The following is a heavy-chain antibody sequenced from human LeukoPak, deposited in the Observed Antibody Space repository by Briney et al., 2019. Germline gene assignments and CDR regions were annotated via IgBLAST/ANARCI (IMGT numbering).Heavy chain of an antibody. J-gene: IGHJ3*02. CDR1: GFTFSSYA. V-gene: IGHV3-48*03. Sequence: GGSLRLSCAASGFTFSSYAMSWVRQAPGKGLEWVSYISSSGSTIYYADSVKGRFTISRDNAKNSLYLQMNSLRAEDTAVYYCARDKTPRITMVRGAFGRAFDIWGQGTMVTVSS. CDR2: ISSSGSTI. CDR3: ARDKTPRITMVRGAFGRAFDI. D-gene: IGHD3-10*01.